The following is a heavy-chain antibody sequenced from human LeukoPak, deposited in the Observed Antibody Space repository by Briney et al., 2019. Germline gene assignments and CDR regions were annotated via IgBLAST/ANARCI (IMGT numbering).Heavy chain of an antibody. J-gene: IGHJ4*02. Sequence: GGSLRLSCAASAFTFSSYWMHWVRQAPGKGLVWVSRIKSDGSITTYADSVKGRFTISRDNAKNTLYLQMNSLRAEVTALYYCAGGRGASYYDYWGQGTLVTASS. V-gene: IGHV3-74*01. CDR3: AGGRGASYYDY. CDR1: AFTFSSYW. CDR2: IKSDGSIT. D-gene: IGHD4/OR15-4a*01.